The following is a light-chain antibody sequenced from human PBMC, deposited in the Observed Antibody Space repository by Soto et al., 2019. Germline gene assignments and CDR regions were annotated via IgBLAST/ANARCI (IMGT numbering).Light chain of an antibody. CDR1: QSVSSN. CDR3: QQSYNSPWT. J-gene: IGKJ1*01. Sequence: EIVMTQSPATLSVSPGERATLSCRASQSVSSNLAWYQQKPGQAPRLLIYGASTRATGIPARFSGSGSGTEFTLTISSLQSEDFAVYFCQQSYNSPWTFGQGTKVDIK. CDR2: GAS. V-gene: IGKV3-15*01.